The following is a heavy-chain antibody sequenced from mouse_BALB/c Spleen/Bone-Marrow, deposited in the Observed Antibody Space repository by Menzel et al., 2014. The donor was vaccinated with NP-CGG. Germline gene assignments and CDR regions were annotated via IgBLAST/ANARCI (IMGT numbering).Heavy chain of an antibody. J-gene: IGHJ3*01. Sequence: VQLQQSGGGLVQPGGSLRLSCATSGFTFSDFYTEWVRQPPGKRLEWIAASRNKAKYYTTEYSASVKGRFIVSRGTSQSVLYLQMNALRAEDTAIYYCARDVGYGNYFVYWGQGTLVTVSA. CDR1: GFTFSDFY. CDR3: ARDVGYGNYFVY. V-gene: IGHV7-1*02. CDR2: SRNKAKYYTT. D-gene: IGHD2-10*02.